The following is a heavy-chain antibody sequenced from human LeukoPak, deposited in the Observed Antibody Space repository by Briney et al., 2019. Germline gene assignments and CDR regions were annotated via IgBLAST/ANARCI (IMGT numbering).Heavy chain of an antibody. CDR1: GFTFSTYS. CDR3: AREGFSVYYYYYMDV. V-gene: IGHV3-21*01. J-gene: IGHJ6*03. CDR2: ISSSSSYI. D-gene: IGHD3-3*01. Sequence: PGGSLRLSCAASGFTFSTYSMNWVRQAPGKGLEWVSSISSSSSYIYYADSVKGRFTISRDNAKNSLCLQMNSLRAEDTAVYYCAREGFSVYYYYYMDVWGKGTTVTVSS.